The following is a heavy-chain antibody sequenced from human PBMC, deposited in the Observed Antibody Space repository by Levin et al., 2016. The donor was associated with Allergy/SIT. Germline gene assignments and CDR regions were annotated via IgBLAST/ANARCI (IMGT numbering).Heavy chain of an antibody. V-gene: IGHV4-34*01. Sequence: SETLSLTCAVYGGSFNGYYWTWIRQPPGKGLEWIGEINHSGSTSYNPSLKSRVTISVDTSNNQFSLKLTSVTAADTAVYYCARTHTVTTTTYDYWGQGTLVTVSS. D-gene: IGHD4-17*01. CDR3: ARTHTVTTTTYDY. CDR2: INHSGST. J-gene: IGHJ4*02. CDR1: GGSFNGYY.